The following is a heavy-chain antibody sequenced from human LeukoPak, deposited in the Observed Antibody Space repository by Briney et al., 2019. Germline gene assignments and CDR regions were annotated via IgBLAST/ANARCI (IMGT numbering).Heavy chain of an antibody. V-gene: IGHV3-23*01. CDR1: GFTFSSYA. J-gene: IGHJ3*01. Sequence: PGGSLRLSCAGSGFTFSSYAMSWVRQAPGKGLEWVSAITGSGGSTYYADSVKGRFTISRDNAKNSLSLQMNSQRAEDTAVYYCARDGCSTSRCYHGVGAFDVWGQGTMVTVSS. CDR2: ITGSGGST. D-gene: IGHD2-2*01. CDR3: ARDGCSTSRCYHGVGAFDV.